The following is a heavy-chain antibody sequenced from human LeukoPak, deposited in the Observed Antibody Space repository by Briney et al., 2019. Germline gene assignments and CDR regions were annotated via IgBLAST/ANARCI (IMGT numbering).Heavy chain of an antibody. J-gene: IGHJ4*02. CDR1: GFTFSSFR. V-gene: IGHV3-7*02. D-gene: IGHD4-23*01. Sequence: GGSLRLSCAASGFTFSSFRMSWVRQAPGKGLEWVANIKQDGSDKYYMDSVKGRFTISKDIPKNSLYLQMNNLRAEDTAVYYCAKSSGYDGIDFDYWGLGTLVTVSS. CDR3: AKSSGYDGIDFDY. CDR2: IKQDGSDK.